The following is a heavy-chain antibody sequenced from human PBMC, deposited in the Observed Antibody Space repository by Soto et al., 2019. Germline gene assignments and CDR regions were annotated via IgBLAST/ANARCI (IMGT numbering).Heavy chain of an antibody. V-gene: IGHV1-18*01. CDR3: ARVGYCSSTSCNPGPFDY. D-gene: IGHD2-2*01. Sequence: ASVKVSCKASGYTFTSYVISWVRQAPGQGLEWMGWISAYNGNTNYAQKLQGRVTMTTDTSTSTAYMELRSLRSDDTAVYYCARVGYCSSTSCNPGPFDYWGQGTQVTVSS. CDR1: GYTFTSYV. J-gene: IGHJ4*02. CDR2: ISAYNGNT.